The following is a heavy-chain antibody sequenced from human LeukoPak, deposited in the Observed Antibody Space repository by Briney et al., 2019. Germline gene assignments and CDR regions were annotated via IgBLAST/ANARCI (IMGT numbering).Heavy chain of an antibody. D-gene: IGHD3-9*01. J-gene: IGHJ4*02. CDR1: GFIFRNYA. CDR3: AKWGDYDILTGYYVSDF. Sequence: GGSLRLSCAASGFIFRNYAMSWVRQAPGKGLEWVPAITGSGDTTYYADSVKGRFTISRDNSKNTLYVEMNTLRAEDTAVYYCAKWGDYDILTGYYVSDFWGQGTLVTVSS. V-gene: IGHV3-23*01. CDR2: ITGSGDTT.